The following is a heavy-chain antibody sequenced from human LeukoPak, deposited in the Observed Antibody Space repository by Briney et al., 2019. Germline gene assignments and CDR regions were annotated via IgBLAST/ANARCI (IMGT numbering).Heavy chain of an antibody. CDR3: ARANYYGSGKKDLDY. V-gene: IGHV1-8*01. Sequence: GASVTVSFTSSVYTFTTYDINWVRQAPGPGQEWMGWMNPNSGNTGYAQKFQGRVTMTRNTSMSTAYMELNSLRSEDTAVYYCARANYYGSGKKDLDYWGQGTLVTVSS. J-gene: IGHJ4*02. CDR2: MNPNSGNT. D-gene: IGHD3-10*01. CDR1: VYTFTTYD.